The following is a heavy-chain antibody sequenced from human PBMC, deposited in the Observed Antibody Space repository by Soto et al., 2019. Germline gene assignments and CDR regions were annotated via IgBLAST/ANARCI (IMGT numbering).Heavy chain of an antibody. CDR2: IHHSGST. CDR3: ASYGSGSYYNGYYFDY. D-gene: IGHD3-10*01. CDR1: GGSFSGYY. V-gene: IGHV4-34*01. Sequence: SETLSLTCAVYGGSFSGYYWTWIRQPPGTGLEWIGEIHHSGSTNYKPSLKSRVTISLDTSKNQFPLELRSVTAADTAVYYCASYGSGSYYNGYYFDYWGQGTLVTVSS. J-gene: IGHJ4*02.